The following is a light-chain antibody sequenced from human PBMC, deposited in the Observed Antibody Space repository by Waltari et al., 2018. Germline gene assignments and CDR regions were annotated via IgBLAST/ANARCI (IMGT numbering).Light chain of an antibody. CDR3: LLYYGGNWF. Sequence: QTVVTQEPSLTVSPGGTLTLTCGSSTGPVTIGNHPTWFQQKPGQAPRPLIYSTRDKHSWTPARFSGSLLGGKAALTLSNVQPEDEADYYCLLYYGGNWFFGGGTKLTVL. CDR1: TGPVTIGNH. V-gene: IGLV7-43*01. CDR2: STR. J-gene: IGLJ3*02.